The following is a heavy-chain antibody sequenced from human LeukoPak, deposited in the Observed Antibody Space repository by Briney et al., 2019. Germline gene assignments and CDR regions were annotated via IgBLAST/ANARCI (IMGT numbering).Heavy chain of an antibody. D-gene: IGHD3-3*01. CDR1: GGSFSGYY. V-gene: IGHV4-34*01. J-gene: IGHJ4*02. CDR2: INHSGST. Sequence: SETLSLTCAVYGGSFSGYYWSWIRQPPGKGLEWIGEINHSGSTNYNPSLKSRVTISVDTSKNQFSLKLSSVTAADTAVYYCARELTYYDFWSGYYPFDYWGQGTLVTVSS. CDR3: ARELTYYDFWSGYYPFDY.